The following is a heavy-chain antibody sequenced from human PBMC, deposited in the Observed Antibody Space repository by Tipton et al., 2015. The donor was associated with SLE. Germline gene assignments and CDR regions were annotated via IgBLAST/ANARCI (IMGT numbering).Heavy chain of an antibody. CDR3: ARDSFCGDECYTNFDY. CDR1: GGSISSSSYY. D-gene: IGHD2-21*01. CDR2: IYTSGST. J-gene: IGHJ4*02. V-gene: IGHV4-61*09. Sequence: TLSLTCTVSGGSISSSSYYWGWIRQPAGKGLEWIGYIYTSGSTNYNPSLKSRVTISVDTSKNQFSLKLTSVTAADTAVYYCARDSFCGDECYTNFDYWGRGTLVTVSS.